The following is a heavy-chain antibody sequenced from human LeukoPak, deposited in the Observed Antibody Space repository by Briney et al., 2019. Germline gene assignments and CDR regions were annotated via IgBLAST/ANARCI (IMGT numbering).Heavy chain of an antibody. D-gene: IGHD2-2*02. CDR3: ATDIPGAPNWFDP. V-gene: IGHV1-24*01. Sequence: XXSVKVSCKVSGYTLTELSMHWVRQAPGKGLEWMGGFDPEDGETIYAQKFQGRVTMTEDTSTDTAYMELSSLRSEDTAVYYCATDIPGAPNWFDPWGQGTLVTVSS. CDR1: GYTLTELS. CDR2: FDPEDGET. J-gene: IGHJ5*02.